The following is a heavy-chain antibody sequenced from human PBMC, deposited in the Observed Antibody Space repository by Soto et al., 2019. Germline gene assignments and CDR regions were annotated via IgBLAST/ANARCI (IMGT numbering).Heavy chain of an antibody. CDR1: GDTFTGYY. CDR3: ARGSSFVVVVADTLYYFQY. J-gene: IGHJ1*01. CDR2: INPKSGGT. V-gene: IGHV1-2*04. D-gene: IGHD2-15*01. Sequence: GASVKVSCKASGDTFTGYYIHWVRQAPGQGLEWMGWINPKSGGTNYAQKFQGWVTMTRDTSISTAYMELSRLKSDDTAVYYCARGSSFVVVVADTLYYFQYWGQGTLVTVSS.